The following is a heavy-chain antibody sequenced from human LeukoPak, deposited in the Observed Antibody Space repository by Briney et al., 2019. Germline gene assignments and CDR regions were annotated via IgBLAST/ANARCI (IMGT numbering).Heavy chain of an antibody. CDR3: ARDLNWETY. D-gene: IGHD7-27*01. Sequence: GGSLGLSCAASGFTFSSYSMNWVRQAPGKGLEWVSYISSSSSTIYYADSVKGRFTISRDNAKNSLYLQVNNLRADDTAVYYCARDLNWETYWGQRTLVTISS. J-gene: IGHJ4*02. V-gene: IGHV3-48*01. CDR2: ISSSSSTI. CDR1: GFTFSSYS.